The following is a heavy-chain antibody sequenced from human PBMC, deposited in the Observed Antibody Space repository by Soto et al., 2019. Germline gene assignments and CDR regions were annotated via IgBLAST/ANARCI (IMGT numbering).Heavy chain of an antibody. Sequence: QVQLQESGPGLVKPSQTLSLTCTVSGGSISSGDYYWSWIRQPPGKGLEWIGYIYYSGSTYYNPSLKSRVTISVGTSKNQFSLKLSSVTAADTAVYYCARDAYGGKDPVWFDPWGQGTLVTVSS. D-gene: IGHD2-15*01. J-gene: IGHJ5*02. CDR3: ARDAYGGKDPVWFDP. CDR1: GGSISSGDYY. V-gene: IGHV4-30-4*01. CDR2: IYYSGST.